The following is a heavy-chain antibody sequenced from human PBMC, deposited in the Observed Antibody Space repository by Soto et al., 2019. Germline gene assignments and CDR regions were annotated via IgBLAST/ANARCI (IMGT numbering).Heavy chain of an antibody. CDR3: ARLMVRGDYGMDV. D-gene: IGHD3-10*01. Sequence: SETLSLTCAVYGGSFSGYYWSWIRQPPGKGLEWIGEISHSGSTNYNPSLKSRVTISVDTSKNQFSLKLSSVTAADTAVYYCARLMVRGDYGMDVWGQGTTVTVS. V-gene: IGHV4-34*01. J-gene: IGHJ6*02. CDR1: GGSFSGYY. CDR2: ISHSGST.